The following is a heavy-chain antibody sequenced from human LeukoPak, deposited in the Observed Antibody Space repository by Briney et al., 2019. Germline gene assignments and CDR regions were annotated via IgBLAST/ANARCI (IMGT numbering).Heavy chain of an antibody. V-gene: IGHV1-69*13. D-gene: IGHD2-21*02. Sequence: ASVKVSCKASGGTFSSYAISWVRQAPGQGLEWMGRVIPIFGTANYAQKVQGRVTITADESTSTVYMELSSLRSEDTAVYYCARELGGGHSAFAYYYYMDVWGNGTTVTVSS. CDR3: ARELGGGHSAFAYYYYMDV. CDR1: GGTFSSYA. CDR2: VIPIFGTA. J-gene: IGHJ6*03.